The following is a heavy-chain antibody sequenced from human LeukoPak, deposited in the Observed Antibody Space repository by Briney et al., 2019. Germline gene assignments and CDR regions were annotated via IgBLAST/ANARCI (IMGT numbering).Heavy chain of an antibody. CDR2: IYPGDSET. CDR3: ASMPTVTTFGHFDY. CDR1: GYSFTSHW. V-gene: IGHV5-51*04. J-gene: IGHJ4*02. Sequence: GESLKISCKGSGYSFTSHWIGWVRQRPGKGLEWMAIIYPGDSETRYSPSFQGQVTVSADKPISTAYLEWISLQASDTAIYYCASMPTVTTFGHFDYWGQGTLVTVSS. D-gene: IGHD4-17*01.